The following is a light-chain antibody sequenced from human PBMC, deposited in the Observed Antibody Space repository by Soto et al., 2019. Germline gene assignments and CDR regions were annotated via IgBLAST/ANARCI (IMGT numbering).Light chain of an antibody. J-gene: IGLJ2*01. CDR3: QSYDSSLSAYVV. CDR1: SSNIGAGYE. CDR2: GNS. V-gene: IGLV1-40*01. Sequence: QSVLTQPPSVSGAPGQRVTISCTGSSSNIGAGYEVHWYQQVPGTAPKLLIYGNSNRPSGVPDRFSGSKSGTSASLAITGLQAEDEADYYCQSYDSSLSAYVVFGGGTKVTVL.